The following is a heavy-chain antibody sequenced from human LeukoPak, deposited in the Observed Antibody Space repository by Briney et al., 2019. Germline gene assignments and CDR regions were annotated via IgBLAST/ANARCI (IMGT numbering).Heavy chain of an antibody. CDR3: AGNRLRGRFDY. J-gene: IGHJ4*02. V-gene: IGHV3-74*01. Sequence: GGSLRLSCAASGFTFSSYWMHWVRQAPGKGLVWVSRIDSDGSSTSYADSVKGRFTISRDNAKNTLCLQMNSLRAEDTAVYYCAGNRLRGRFDYWGQGTLVTVSS. CDR1: GFTFSSYW. CDR2: IDSDGSST. D-gene: IGHD3-10*01.